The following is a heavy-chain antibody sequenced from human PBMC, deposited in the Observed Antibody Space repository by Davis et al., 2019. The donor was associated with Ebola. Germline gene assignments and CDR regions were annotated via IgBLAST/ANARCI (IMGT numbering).Heavy chain of an antibody. CDR1: GFTFSSYS. D-gene: IGHD2/OR15-2a*01. V-gene: IGHV3-48*01. CDR3: AKDYEREKYFVGAFDI. CDR2: ISSSSSTI. J-gene: IGHJ3*02. Sequence: GESLKISCAASGFTFSSYSMNWVRQAPGKGLEWVSYISSSSSTIYYADSVKGRFTISRDNAKNSLYLQMNSLRAEDTALYYCAKDYEREKYFVGAFDIWGQGTMVTVSS.